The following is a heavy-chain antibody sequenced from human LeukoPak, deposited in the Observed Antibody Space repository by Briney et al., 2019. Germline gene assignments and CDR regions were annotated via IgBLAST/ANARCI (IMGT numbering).Heavy chain of an antibody. J-gene: IGHJ4*02. V-gene: IGHV5-51*01. CDR3: ARLAVRSSWPTFDY. Sequence: GESLKISCKGSGYSFTSYWIGWVRQMPGKGLEWMGIIYPGDSDTRYSPSFQGQFTISADKSITTAYLQWSSLKASDTAMYYCARLAVRSSWPTFDYWGQGTLVTVSS. D-gene: IGHD6-13*01. CDR1: GYSFTSYW. CDR2: IYPGDSDT.